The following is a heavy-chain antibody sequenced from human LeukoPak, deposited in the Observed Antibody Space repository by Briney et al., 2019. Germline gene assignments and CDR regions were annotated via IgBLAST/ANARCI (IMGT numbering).Heavy chain of an antibody. D-gene: IGHD2-8*01. J-gene: IGHJ5*02. CDR3: ARDEGVGGYCTNGVCYTNRFDP. Sequence: ASVKVSCKASGGTFSSYAISWVRQAPGQGLEWMGRIIPIFGTANYAQKFQGRVTITTDESTSTAYMELSSLRSEDTAVYYCARDEGVGGYCTNGVCYTNRFDPWGQGTLVTVSS. CDR2: IIPIFGTA. V-gene: IGHV1-69*05. CDR1: GGTFSSYA.